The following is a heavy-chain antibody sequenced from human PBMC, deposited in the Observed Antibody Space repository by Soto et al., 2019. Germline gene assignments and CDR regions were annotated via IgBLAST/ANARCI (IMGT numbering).Heavy chain of an antibody. CDR2: VYYSGNT. D-gene: IGHD3-3*01. V-gene: IGHV4-39*01. CDR3: ASHRVMEWHTPTSVGVHDY. Sequence: SETLSLTCTVSGGSVSSNSYYWDWIRQPPGKGLEWIASVYYSGNTHYNPSLQSRVTISVDTSENQFSLRLTSVTAADTAVYFCASHRVMEWHTPTSVGVHDYGGLGCLVPVSS. J-gene: IGHJ4*02. CDR1: GGSVSSNSYY.